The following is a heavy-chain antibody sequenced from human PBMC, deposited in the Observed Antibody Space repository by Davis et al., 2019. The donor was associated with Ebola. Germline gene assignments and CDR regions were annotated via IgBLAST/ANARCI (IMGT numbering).Heavy chain of an antibody. CDR2: ISSSSSYI. CDR1: GFTFSSYS. Sequence: GGSLRLSCAASGFTFSSYSMNWVRQAPGKGLEWVSSISSSSSYIYYADSVKGRFTISRDNAKNSLYLQMNSLRAEDTAVYYCARDSGEWELLLSFDYWGQGTLVTVSS. CDR3: ARDSGEWELLLSFDY. V-gene: IGHV3-21*01. D-gene: IGHD1-26*01. J-gene: IGHJ4*02.